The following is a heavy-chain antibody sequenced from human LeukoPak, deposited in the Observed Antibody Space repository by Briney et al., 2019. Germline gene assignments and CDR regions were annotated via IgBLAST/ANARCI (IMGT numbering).Heavy chain of an antibody. CDR2: IYYSGST. Sequence: GSLRLSCAASGFTVSSYYMSWVRQAPGKGLEWIGYIYYSGSTNYNPSLKSRVTISVDTSKNQFSLKLSSVTAADTAVYYCARVVAARRSGWFDPWGQGTLVTVSS. V-gene: IGHV4-59*02. J-gene: IGHJ5*02. CDR1: GFTVSSYY. D-gene: IGHD6-6*01. CDR3: ARVVAARRSGWFDP.